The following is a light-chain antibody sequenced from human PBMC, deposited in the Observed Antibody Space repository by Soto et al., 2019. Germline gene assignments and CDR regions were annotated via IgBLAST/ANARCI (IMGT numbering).Light chain of an antibody. CDR1: SSDVGGYNY. J-gene: IGLJ1*01. Sequence: QSVLTQPPSASGSPGQSVTISCTGTSSDVGGYNYVSWYQQHPGKAPKLMIYEVSKRPSGVPDRFSGSKSGNTASLTVSGLQAEDEADYYFSSSAGCNNLPAFGSFTKVPVL. CDR2: EVS. CDR3: SSSAGCNNLPA. V-gene: IGLV2-8*01.